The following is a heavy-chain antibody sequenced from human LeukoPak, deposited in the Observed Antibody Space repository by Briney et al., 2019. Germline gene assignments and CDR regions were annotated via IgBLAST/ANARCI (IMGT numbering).Heavy chain of an antibody. D-gene: IGHD5-24*01. CDR3: ARAVVEMASMIDY. CDR2: IYYSGNT. V-gene: IGHV4-59*01. J-gene: IGHJ4*02. Sequence: PSETLSLTCTVSGGSINSYYWSWIRQPPGKGLEWIVYIYYSGNTYYNPPFKSRVTISVDTSKNQFSLKLSSVTAADTAVYYCARAVVEMASMIDYWGQGIVVSVSS. CDR1: GGSINSYY.